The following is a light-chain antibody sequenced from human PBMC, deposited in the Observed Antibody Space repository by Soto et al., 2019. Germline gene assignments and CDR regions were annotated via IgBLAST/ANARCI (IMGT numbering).Light chain of an antibody. CDR2: GAS. Sequence: EIVMTQSPATMSVSPGERATLSCRASQSVSSHLAWYQQRPGQAPRLLIYGASTRATGIPARFSGSGSGTEFTLTISSLQSEDFATYYCQQYRTFWTFGQGTKVDIK. CDR1: QSVSSH. J-gene: IGKJ1*01. CDR3: QQYRTFWT. V-gene: IGKV3D-15*01.